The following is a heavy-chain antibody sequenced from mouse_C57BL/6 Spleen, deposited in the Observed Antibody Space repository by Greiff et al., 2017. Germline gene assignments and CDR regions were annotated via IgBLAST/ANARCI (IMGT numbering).Heavy chain of an antibody. CDR1: GYSFTGYY. D-gene: IGHD2-1*01. J-gene: IGHJ1*03. CDR2: INPSTGGT. CDR3: ARGLYGNGDFDV. Sequence: EVQLQQSGPELVKPGASVKISCKASGYSFTGYYMNWVKQSPEKSLEWIGEINPSTGGTTYNQKFKDKATLTVDKSSSTAYMQLKSLTSEDSAVYYCARGLYGNGDFDVWGTGTTVTVSS. V-gene: IGHV1-42*01.